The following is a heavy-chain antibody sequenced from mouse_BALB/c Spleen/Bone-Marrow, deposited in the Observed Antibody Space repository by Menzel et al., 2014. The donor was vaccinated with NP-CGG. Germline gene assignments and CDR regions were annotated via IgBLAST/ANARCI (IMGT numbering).Heavy chain of an antibody. CDR2: ISNGGSYT. V-gene: IGHV5-6*01. CDR3: ARLAPDYAMDY. CDR1: GFTFSNYG. J-gene: IGHJ4*01. D-gene: IGHD3-1*01. Sequence: EVHLVESGGDLVKPGVSLKLSCAASGFTFSNYGMSWVRQTPDKRLEWVATISNGGSYTYFPDSVKGRFTISRDNAKNNLYLQKNSLKSEDAAMYYCARLAPDYAMDYWGQGTSVTVSS.